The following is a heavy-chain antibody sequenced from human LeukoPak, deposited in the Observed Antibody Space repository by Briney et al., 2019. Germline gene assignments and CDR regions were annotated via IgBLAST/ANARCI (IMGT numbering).Heavy chain of an antibody. V-gene: IGHV1-69*05. CDR1: GGTFSSYA. D-gene: IGHD6-19*01. J-gene: IGHJ5*02. CDR2: IIPIFGTA. Sequence: ASVKVSCKASGGTFSSYAISWVRQAPGQGLEWMGRIIPIFGTANHAQKFQGRVTITTDESTSTAYMELSSLRSEDTAVYYCAKSSGWYNWFDPWGQGTLVTVSS. CDR3: AKSSGWYNWFDP.